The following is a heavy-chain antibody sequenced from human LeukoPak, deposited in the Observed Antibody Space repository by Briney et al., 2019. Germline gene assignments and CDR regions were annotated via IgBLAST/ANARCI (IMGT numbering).Heavy chain of an antibody. V-gene: IGHV3-64*01. Sequence: GGSLRLSCAVSGFTFSSYAMHRVRQAPGKGLEYVSAISSKGGSTYYANSVKGRFTISRDNSKNTLYLQMGSLRAEDMAVYYCARVVTFGYFDLWGRGTLVTVSS. CDR3: ARVVTFGYFDL. CDR2: ISSKGGST. CDR1: GFTFSSYA. J-gene: IGHJ2*01.